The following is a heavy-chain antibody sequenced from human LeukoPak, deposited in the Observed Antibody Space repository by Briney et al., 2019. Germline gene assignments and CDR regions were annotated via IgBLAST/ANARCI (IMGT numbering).Heavy chain of an antibody. Sequence: GGSLRLSCAASGFTFSRNAFSWVRQGPGKGLEWVSGISGSGDSTCYADSVKGRFTISRDNSKNTLYLQMNSLRAEDTAVYYCAKGFSGSDFDYWGQGTLVTVSS. CDR2: ISGSGDST. CDR3: AKGFSGSDFDY. J-gene: IGHJ4*02. D-gene: IGHD5-12*01. CDR1: GFTFSRNA. V-gene: IGHV3-23*01.